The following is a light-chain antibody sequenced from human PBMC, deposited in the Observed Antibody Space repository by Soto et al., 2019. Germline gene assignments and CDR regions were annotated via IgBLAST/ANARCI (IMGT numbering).Light chain of an antibody. V-gene: IGLV2-23*01. CDR2: EGT. CDR3: CSYAGSSTLI. CDR1: SSDVGSYNL. J-gene: IGLJ2*01. Sequence: HSVLTQPASVSGSPGQSITISCIGTSSDVGSYNLVSWYQQHPGKAPKLLIYEGTKRPSGLSNRFSGSRSGNTASLTISGLQAEDEADYYCCSYAGSSTLIFGGGTKLTVL.